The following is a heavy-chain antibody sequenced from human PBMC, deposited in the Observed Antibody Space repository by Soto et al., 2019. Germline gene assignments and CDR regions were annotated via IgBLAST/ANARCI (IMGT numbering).Heavy chain of an antibody. CDR3: VRLQGSFRFYDY. Sequence: GGSLRLSCSASGFTFGSYAMHWVRQGPGKELEYVSSIGSNEMSTNYVDSVKGRFTVSRDNSKNVLYLQMTSLRIEDTAVYHCVRLQGSFRFYDYWGQGILVTVSS. CDR1: GFTFGSYA. CDR2: IGSNEMST. D-gene: IGHD2-15*01. V-gene: IGHV3-64D*08. J-gene: IGHJ4*02.